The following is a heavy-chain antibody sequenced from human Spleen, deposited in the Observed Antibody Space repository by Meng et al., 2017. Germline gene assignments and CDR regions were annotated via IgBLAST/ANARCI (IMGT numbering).Heavy chain of an antibody. CDR1: GFTFSSYW. Sequence: GSLRLSCAASGFTFSSYWMHWVRQAPGKGLVWVSRINSDGSSTSYADSVKGRFTISRDNAKNTLYLQMNSLRAEDTAVYYCARDCGSGWYYNYYYGMDVWGQGTTVTVSS. J-gene: IGHJ6*02. D-gene: IGHD6-19*01. CDR3: ARDCGSGWYYNYYYGMDV. CDR2: INSDGSST. V-gene: IGHV3-74*01.